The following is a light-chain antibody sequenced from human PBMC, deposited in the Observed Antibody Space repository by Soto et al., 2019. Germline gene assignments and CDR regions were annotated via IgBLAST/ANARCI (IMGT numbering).Light chain of an antibody. V-gene: IGKV3D-15*01. CDR3: QQYKDWPTT. CDR1: QSVSDN. J-gene: IGKJ1*01. Sequence: EIVMTQSPVTLSVSPGERATLSCRASQSVSDNLAWYQQKPGQAPRLLIYDASTRATGIPARFSGSGSGTDFTLTISSLEPEDFGVYYCQQYKDWPTTFGQGTKVDIK. CDR2: DAS.